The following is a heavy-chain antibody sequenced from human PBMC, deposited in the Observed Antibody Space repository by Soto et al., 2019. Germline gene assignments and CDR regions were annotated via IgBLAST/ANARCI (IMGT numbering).Heavy chain of an antibody. V-gene: IGHV3-23*01. D-gene: IGHD2-21*01. J-gene: IGHJ4*02. Sequence: GGSLRLSCAASGFTFRSYAMTWVRLAPGKGLEWVSSISGSGANTFSADSVKGRFTISRDNSKNTLYLQMSSLRAEDTAVYYCAKIEASSSNYWGQGTLVTVSS. CDR1: GFTFRSYA. CDR3: AKIEASSSNY. CDR2: ISGSGANT.